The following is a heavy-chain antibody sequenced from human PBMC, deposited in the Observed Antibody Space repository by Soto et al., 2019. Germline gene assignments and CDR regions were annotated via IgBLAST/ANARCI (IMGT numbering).Heavy chain of an antibody. CDR1: GFPFSSHW. V-gene: IGHV3-74*01. J-gene: IGHJ4*02. D-gene: IGHD5-12*01. Sequence: EVRLVESGGGLVQPGGSLRLSCAASGFPFSSHWLQWVRQVPGRGLVWVSRIDNTGSSAIYADAVRGRFTVSRDNAKDTLYLNMNSLRAEDTAVYYCASRNGYDYWGQGTLVTVSS. CDR3: ASRNGYDY. CDR2: IDNTGSSA.